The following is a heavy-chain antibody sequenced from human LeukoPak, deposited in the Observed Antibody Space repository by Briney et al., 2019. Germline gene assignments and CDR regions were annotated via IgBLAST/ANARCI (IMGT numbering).Heavy chain of an antibody. J-gene: IGHJ4*02. CDR1: GYTFTGYY. D-gene: IGHD3-22*01. CDR2: INPSGGST. V-gene: IGHV1-46*01. Sequence: ASVKVSCKASGYTFTGYYMHWVRQAPGQGLEWMGIINPSGGSTSYAQKFQGRVTMTRDMSTSTAYMELSSLRSEDTAVYYCARDREYYYDSSGYYYFDYWGQGTLVTVSS. CDR3: ARDREYYYDSSGYYYFDY.